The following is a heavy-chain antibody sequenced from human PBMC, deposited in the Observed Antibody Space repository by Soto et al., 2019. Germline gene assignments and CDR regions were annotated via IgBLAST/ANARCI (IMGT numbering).Heavy chain of an antibody. J-gene: IGHJ4*02. D-gene: IGHD6-13*01. CDR3: AKDMEYSSSWYYFDY. V-gene: IGHV3-9*01. CDR2: ISWNSGSI. Sequence: EVQLVESGGGLVQPGRSLRLSCAASGFTFDDYAMHWVRQAPGKGLEWVSGISWNSGSIGYADSVKGRFTISRDNAKNSLYLQMNSLRAEDTALYYCAKDMEYSSSWYYFDYWGQGPLVTVSS. CDR1: GFTFDDYA.